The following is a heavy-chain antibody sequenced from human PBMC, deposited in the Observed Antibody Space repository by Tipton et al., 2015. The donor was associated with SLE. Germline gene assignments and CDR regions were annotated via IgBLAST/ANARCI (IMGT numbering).Heavy chain of an antibody. CDR3: ARDLEWELPYYYGMDV. CDR2: ISSSSSYI. CDR1: GFTFSSYG. D-gene: IGHD1-26*01. Sequence: GSLRLSCAASGFTFSSYGMNWVRQAPGKGLEWVSSISSSSSYIYYADSVKGRFTISRDNAKNSLYLQMNSLRAEDTAVYYCARDLEWELPYYYGMDVWGQGTTVTVSS. J-gene: IGHJ6*02. V-gene: IGHV3-21*01.